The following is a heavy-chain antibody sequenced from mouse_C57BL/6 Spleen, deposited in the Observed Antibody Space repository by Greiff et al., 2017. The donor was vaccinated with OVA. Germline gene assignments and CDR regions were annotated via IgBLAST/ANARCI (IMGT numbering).Heavy chain of an antibody. CDR2: IYPGDGDT. CDR3: ARTGYYGSSYENYAMDY. V-gene: IGHV1-82*01. D-gene: IGHD1-1*01. Sequence: QVQLQQSGPELVKPGASVKISCKASGYAFSSSWMNWVKQRPGKGLEWIGRIYPGDGDTNYNGKFKGKATLTADKSSSTAYMQLSSLTSEDSAVYFCARTGYYGSSYENYAMDYWGQGTSVTVSS. J-gene: IGHJ4*01. CDR1: GYAFSSSW.